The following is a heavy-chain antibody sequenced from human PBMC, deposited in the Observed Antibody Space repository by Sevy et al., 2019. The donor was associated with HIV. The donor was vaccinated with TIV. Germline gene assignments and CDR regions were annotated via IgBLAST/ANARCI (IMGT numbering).Heavy chain of an antibody. CDR3: ARDKVEVVPVDYYYGMDV. V-gene: IGHV3-21*01. J-gene: IGHJ6*02. Sequence: GESLKISCAASGFTFSSYTMNWVRQAPGKGLEWVSSIISSSNSIYYADSVKGRFTISRDNAKNSLYLQMNSLRAEDTAVYYCARDKVEVVPVDYYYGMDVWGQGTTVTVSS. CDR2: IISSSNSI. CDR1: GFTFSSYT. D-gene: IGHD2-2*01.